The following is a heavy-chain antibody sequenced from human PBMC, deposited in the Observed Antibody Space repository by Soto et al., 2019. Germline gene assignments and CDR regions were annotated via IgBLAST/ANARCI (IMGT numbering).Heavy chain of an antibody. CDR1: GFLVNSAY. Sequence: EVQLVESGGGLIPPGGSLRLSCAASGFLVNSAYMTWVRQAPGKGLEWLSMINSDGSTLYAESVKGRFTISRDNYKNXXXXXXXXXXXXXXXXXXXXXXXXSFXWGYWGQGTLVIVTS. V-gene: IGHV3-53*01. J-gene: IGHJ4*02. D-gene: IGHD3-16*01. CDR2: INSDGST. CDR3: XXXXXSFXWGY.